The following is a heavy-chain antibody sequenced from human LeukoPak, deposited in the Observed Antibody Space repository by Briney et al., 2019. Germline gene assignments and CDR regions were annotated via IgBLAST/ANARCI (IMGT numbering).Heavy chain of an antibody. V-gene: IGHV1-46*01. CDR2: INPSGSST. CDR3: AGSLGYCTSNVCYLKY. D-gene: IGHD2-8*01. J-gene: IGHJ4*02. CDR1: GYSFTSHY. Sequence: ASVKVSCKASGYSFTSHYMHWVRQAPGQGLEWMGLINPSGSSTLYAQKFQGRVTMTTDTYTNTAYMELRSLRSDDTAVYYCAGSLGYCTSNVCYLKYWGQGTLVTVSS.